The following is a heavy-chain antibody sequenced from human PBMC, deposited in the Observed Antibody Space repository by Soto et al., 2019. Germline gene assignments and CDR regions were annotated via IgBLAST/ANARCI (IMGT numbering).Heavy chain of an antibody. CDR2: IYWDDDK. V-gene: IGHV2-5*02. CDR3: AHSNWVYWYFDL. Sequence: QITLKESGPTLVKPTQTLTLTCTFSGFSLSTSGVGVGWIRQPPGKALEWLALIYWDDDKRYSLSLKSRLTITQDTSKNQVVLTMTNMDPVDTATYYCAHSNWVYWYFDLWGRGTLVTVSS. D-gene: IGHD7-27*01. J-gene: IGHJ2*01. CDR1: GFSLSTSGVG.